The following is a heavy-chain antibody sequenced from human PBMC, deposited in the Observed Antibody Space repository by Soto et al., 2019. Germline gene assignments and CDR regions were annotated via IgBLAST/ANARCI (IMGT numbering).Heavy chain of an antibody. J-gene: IGHJ4*02. CDR1: GFTFSSHG. V-gene: IGHV3-23*01. CDR2: ISNTAGST. Sequence: EVQLLESGGGLVQPGGSLRLSCAASGFTFSSHGLRWVRQAPGKGLEWVSSISNTAGSTSYADSVKGRFTISRDNSKDTLFLQMNSLRADDTAVYYCAKITGNLGYFDYWGQGTLVTVAS. CDR3: AKITGNLGYFDY. D-gene: IGHD1-1*01.